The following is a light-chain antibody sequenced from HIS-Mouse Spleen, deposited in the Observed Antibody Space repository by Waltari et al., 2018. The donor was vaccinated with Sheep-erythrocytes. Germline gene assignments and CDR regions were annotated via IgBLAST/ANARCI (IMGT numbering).Light chain of an antibody. V-gene: IGLV2-11*01. Sequence: QSALTQPRSVSGSPGQSVTISCTGTSSDVGGYNLVSWYQQHPGKAPKLMIYDVSNRPSGVPDRFSGSKSGNTASLTISGLQAEDEADYYCCSYAGSYTYVFGTGTKVTVL. CDR3: CSYAGSYTYV. CDR2: DVS. J-gene: IGLJ1*01. CDR1: SSDVGGYNL.